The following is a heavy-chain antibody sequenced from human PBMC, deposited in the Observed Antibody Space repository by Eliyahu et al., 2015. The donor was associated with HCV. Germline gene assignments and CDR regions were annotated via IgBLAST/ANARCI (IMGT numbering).Heavy chain of an antibody. CDR2: SNPNSGGT. D-gene: IGHD2-21*02. J-gene: IGHJ4*02. CDR1: GXTFXGXY. CDR3: ARDEFCSGDCYRPFDY. V-gene: IGHV1-2*02. Sequence: QVXLVQSGAEXKKPGAXVRVSCKASGXTFXGXYLHWVRXAPGQGLEWMGWSNPNSGGTNFAQKFQGRVTMTRDTSISTAYMELSRLRSDDTAMYYCARDEFCSGDCYRPFDYWGQGTLDTVSS.